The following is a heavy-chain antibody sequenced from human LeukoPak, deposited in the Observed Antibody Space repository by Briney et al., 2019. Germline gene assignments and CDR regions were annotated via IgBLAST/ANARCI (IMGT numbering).Heavy chain of an antibody. Sequence: ASVKVPYKASGYTFTSHDINWVRQATGQGLEWMGWMSPNSGDTGYAQKFQGRVTMTSDSSISTAYMELSSLRSEDTAIYYCVRTPPNWGFDYWGQGTLVTVSS. CDR1: GYTFTSHD. J-gene: IGHJ4*02. CDR3: VRTPPNWGFDY. D-gene: IGHD7-27*01. CDR2: MSPNSGDT. V-gene: IGHV1-8*01.